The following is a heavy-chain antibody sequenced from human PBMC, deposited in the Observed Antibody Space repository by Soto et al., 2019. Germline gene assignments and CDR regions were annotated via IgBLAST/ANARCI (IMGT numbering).Heavy chain of an antibody. CDR3: ARVGSRDAYIYGLDQ. CDR2: VISASGSV. CDR1: GRIFSSFP. D-gene: IGHD5-18*01. Sequence: QVQVVQSGAEVKKPGSSVKISCKASGRIFSSFPTSWVRQVPGQGLEWMGGVISASGSVTYAPKFQGRVTMTAVNSAGIGYMELTSLTSEDTAIYYCARVGSRDAYIYGLDQWGPGTMVTVSS. J-gene: IGHJ1*01. V-gene: IGHV1-69*06.